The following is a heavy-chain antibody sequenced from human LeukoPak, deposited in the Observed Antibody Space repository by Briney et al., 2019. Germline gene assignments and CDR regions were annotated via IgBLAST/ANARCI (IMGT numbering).Heavy chain of an antibody. CDR1: GGSISSGGYY. Sequence: SQTLSLTCTVSGGSISSGGYYWSWIRQNPGKGLEWIGYIYYSGSTYYNPSLKSRVTISVDTSKNQFSLKLSSVTAADTAVYYCAREGITMVRGVIYYYYGMDVWGQGTTVTVSS. J-gene: IGHJ6*02. CDR2: IYYSGST. D-gene: IGHD3-10*01. V-gene: IGHV4-31*03. CDR3: AREGITMVRGVIYYYYGMDV.